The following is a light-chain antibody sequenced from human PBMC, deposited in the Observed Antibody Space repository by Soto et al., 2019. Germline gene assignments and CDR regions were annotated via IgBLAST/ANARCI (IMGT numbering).Light chain of an antibody. V-gene: IGKV3-15*01. CDR3: HQYNNWPLT. Sequence: EIGMTHSPATLSGSPRERATLSCSDRQSVISNLAWYQQKPGQAPRLLIYGASTKATGIPARFSGSGSGAEFTLTISILQSEECAVYYCHQYNNWPLTFGGGTQVDIK. CDR2: GAS. CDR1: QSVISN. J-gene: IGKJ4*01.